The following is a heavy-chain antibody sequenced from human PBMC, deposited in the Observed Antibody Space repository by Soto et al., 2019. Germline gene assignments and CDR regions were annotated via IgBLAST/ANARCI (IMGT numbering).Heavy chain of an antibody. CDR1: GFTFISYA. J-gene: IGHJ6*02. CDR2: ISVSGGST. Sequence: HPGGSLRLSCAASGFTFISYAMSWVRQAPGKGLEWVSAISVSGGSTYYADSVKGRFTISRDNSKNTLYLQMNSLRAEDTAVYYCARPLGEVMVRGVYYYYGMDVWGQGTTVTVSS. D-gene: IGHD3-10*01. CDR3: ARPLGEVMVRGVYYYYGMDV. V-gene: IGHV3-23*01.